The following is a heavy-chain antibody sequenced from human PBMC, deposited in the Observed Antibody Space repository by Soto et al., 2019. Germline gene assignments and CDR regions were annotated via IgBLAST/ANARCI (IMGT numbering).Heavy chain of an antibody. J-gene: IGHJ4*02. V-gene: IGHV1-69*13. CDR1: GGTFSSYA. Sequence: ASVKVSCKASGGTFSSYAISWVRQAPGQGLEWMGGIIPIFGTANYAQKFQGRVTITADESTSTAYMELSSLRSEDTAVYYCARSGSGWLYYFDYWGQGTLVTVS. CDR3: ARSGSGWLYYFDY. CDR2: IIPIFGTA. D-gene: IGHD6-19*01.